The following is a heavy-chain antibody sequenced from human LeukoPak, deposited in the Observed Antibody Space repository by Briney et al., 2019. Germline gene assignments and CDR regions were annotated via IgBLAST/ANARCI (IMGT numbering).Heavy chain of an antibody. CDR2: IIPIFGTA. D-gene: IGHD3-22*01. Sequence: ASVKVSCKASGGTFSSYAISWERQAPGQGLEWMGGIIPIFGTANYAQKFQGRVTITADESTSTAYMELSSLRSEDTAVYYCARDAFYYYDSSGYNFDYWGQGTLVTVSS. CDR1: GGTFSSYA. V-gene: IGHV1-69*13. J-gene: IGHJ4*02. CDR3: ARDAFYYYDSSGYNFDY.